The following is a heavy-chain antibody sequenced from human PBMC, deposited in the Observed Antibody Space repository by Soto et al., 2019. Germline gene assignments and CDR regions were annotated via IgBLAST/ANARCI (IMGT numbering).Heavy chain of an antibody. D-gene: IGHD6-6*01. V-gene: IGHV3-48*01. CDR2: ISSSSSTI. CDR1: GFTFISYS. CDR3: ARDVYSSSSGSVDY. Sequence: GGSLRLSCAASGFTFISYSMNWVRQAPGKGLEWVSYISSSSSTIYYADSVKGRFTISRDNAKNSLYLQMNSLRAEDTAVYYCARDVYSSSSGSVDYWGQGTLVTVSS. J-gene: IGHJ4*02.